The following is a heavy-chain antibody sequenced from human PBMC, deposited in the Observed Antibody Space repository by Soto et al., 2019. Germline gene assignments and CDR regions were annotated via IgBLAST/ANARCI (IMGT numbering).Heavy chain of an antibody. Sequence: QVQLVQSGAEVKKPGASVKVSCKASGYTFTSYGISWVRQAPGQGLEWMGWISAYNGNTNYAQKLQGRVTMTTDTSTRTAYMELRSLRSDDTAVYYCARDRITMIVVADYYYGMDVWGQGTTVTVSS. V-gene: IGHV1-18*01. CDR2: ISAYNGNT. J-gene: IGHJ6*02. CDR1: GYTFTSYG. CDR3: ARDRITMIVVADYYYGMDV. D-gene: IGHD3-22*01.